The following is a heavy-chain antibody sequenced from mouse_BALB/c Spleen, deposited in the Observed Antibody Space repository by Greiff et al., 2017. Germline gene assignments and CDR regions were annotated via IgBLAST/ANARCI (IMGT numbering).Heavy chain of an antibody. Sequence: EVQLVESGGGLVQPGGSRKLSCAASGFTFSSSGMHWVRQAPEKGLEWVAYICSGSSTIYYADTVKGRFTISRDNPKNTLFLQMTSLRSEDTAMYYCARDGNYVWFAYWGQGTLVTVSA. CDR1: GFTFSSSG. J-gene: IGHJ3*01. CDR3: ARDGNYVWFAY. CDR2: ICSGSSTI. V-gene: IGHV5-17*02. D-gene: IGHD2-1*01.